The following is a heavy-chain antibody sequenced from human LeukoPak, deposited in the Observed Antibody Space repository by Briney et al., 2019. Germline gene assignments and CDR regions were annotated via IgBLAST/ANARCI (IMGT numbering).Heavy chain of an antibody. Sequence: TGGSLRLSCAASEFTFSSYSMNWVHRAPGKGLEWVSYITNSGNSKSYADSVKGRFTISRDNTKNSLYLRMNGLRAEDTAVYYCARDTGSSWYKDFDYWGQGTLVTVSS. CDR1: EFTFSSYS. J-gene: IGHJ4*02. V-gene: IGHV3-48*01. CDR2: ITNSGNSK. D-gene: IGHD6-13*01. CDR3: ARDTGSSWYKDFDY.